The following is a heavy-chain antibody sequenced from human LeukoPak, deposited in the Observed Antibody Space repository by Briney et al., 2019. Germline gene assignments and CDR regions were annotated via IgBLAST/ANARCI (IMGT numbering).Heavy chain of an antibody. CDR1: GGSISSHY. J-gene: IGHJ6*03. CDR3: ARGHKKGGLVGATRPQGYYYYYMDV. CDR2: IYYSGST. Sequence: SETLSLTCTVSGGSISSHYWSWIWQPPGKGLEWIGYIYYSGSTNYNPSLKSRVTISVDTSKNQFSLKLSSVTAADTAVYYCARGHKKGGLVGATRPQGYYYYYMDVWGKGTTVTVSS. V-gene: IGHV4-59*11. D-gene: IGHD1-26*01.